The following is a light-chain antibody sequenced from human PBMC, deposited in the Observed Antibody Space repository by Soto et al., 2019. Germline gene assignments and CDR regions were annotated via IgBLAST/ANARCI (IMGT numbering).Light chain of an antibody. J-gene: IGKJ4*01. CDR3: QQYHNWPLS. CDR2: GAS. Sequence: EIVMTQSPVTLSVSAGERATLSCRASQGVSSNLAWYQQKPGQAPRLLIYGASTRAADIPASFSGSGSETAFTLTLSTLPSEDFAVYYCQQYHNWPLSVRGATKLEL. CDR1: QGVSSN. V-gene: IGKV3-15*01.